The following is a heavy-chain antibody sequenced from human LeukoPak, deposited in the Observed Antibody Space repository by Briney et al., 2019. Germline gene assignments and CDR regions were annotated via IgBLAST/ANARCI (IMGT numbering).Heavy chain of an antibody. CDR2: INTDGSST. CDR1: GFTFSSYW. CDR3: ARGRGPGVVDY. D-gene: IGHD2-2*01. V-gene: IGHV3-74*01. J-gene: IGHJ4*02. Sequence: GGSLRLSCAASGFTFSSYWMHWVRQAPGKGLVWVSRINTDGSSTSYADSVKGRFTISRDNAKNTLYLQMNSLRAEDTAVYYCARGRGPGVVDYWGQGTLVTVSS.